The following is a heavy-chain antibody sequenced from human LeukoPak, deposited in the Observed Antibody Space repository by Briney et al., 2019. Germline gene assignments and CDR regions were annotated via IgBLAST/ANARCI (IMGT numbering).Heavy chain of an antibody. CDR1: GFTFSSYA. D-gene: IGHD3-10*01. CDR3: ARGWFGELLISWFDP. V-gene: IGHV3-64*01. CDR2: ISSNGGST. J-gene: IGHJ5*02. Sequence: GGSLRLSCAASGFTFSSYAMHWVRQAPGKGLEYVSAISSNGGSTYYANSVKGRFTISRDNSKNTLYLQMGSLRAEDMAVYYCARGWFGELLISWFDPWGQGTLVTVSS.